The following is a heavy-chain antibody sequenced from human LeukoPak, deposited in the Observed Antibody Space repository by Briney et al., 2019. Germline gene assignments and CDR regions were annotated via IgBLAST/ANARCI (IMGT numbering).Heavy chain of an antibody. CDR2: IYYSGST. CDR3: ARVAAVTYYYYYMDV. Sequence: SETLSLTCTVSGGSISSSSYYWGWIRQPPGKGLEWIGSIYYSGSTYYNPSLKSRVTISVDTSKNQFSLKLSSVTAADTAVYYCARVAAVTYYYYYMDVWGKGTTVTVSS. V-gene: IGHV4-39*01. J-gene: IGHJ6*03. D-gene: IGHD2-15*01. CDR1: GGSISSSSYY.